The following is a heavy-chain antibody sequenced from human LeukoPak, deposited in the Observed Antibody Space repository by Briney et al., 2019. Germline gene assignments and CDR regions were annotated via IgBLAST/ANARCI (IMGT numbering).Heavy chain of an antibody. Sequence: SETLSLTCAVSGGSISSSNWWSWVRQPPGKGLEWIGVISHSGSTNYNPSLKSRVTISVDKSKNQFSLKLSSVTAADTAVYNCARVYYSSSYDYWYFDLWGRGTLVTVSS. CDR3: ARVYYSSSYDYWYFDL. V-gene: IGHV4-4*02. J-gene: IGHJ2*01. CDR1: GGSISSSNW. D-gene: IGHD6-13*01. CDR2: ISHSGST.